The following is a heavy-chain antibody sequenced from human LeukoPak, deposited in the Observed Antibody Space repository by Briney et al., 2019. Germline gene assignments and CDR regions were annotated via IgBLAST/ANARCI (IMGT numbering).Heavy chain of an antibody. CDR2: ISYDGSNK. CDR1: GFTFSSYG. V-gene: IGHV3-30*03. CDR3: ARDLSGRYSTDY. D-gene: IGHD1-26*01. Sequence: GGSLRLSCAASGFTFSSYGMHWVRQAPGKGLEWVAVISYDGSNKYYADSVKGRFTISRDNSKNTLYLQMNSLRAEDTAVYYCARDLSGRYSTDYWGQGTLVTVSS. J-gene: IGHJ4*02.